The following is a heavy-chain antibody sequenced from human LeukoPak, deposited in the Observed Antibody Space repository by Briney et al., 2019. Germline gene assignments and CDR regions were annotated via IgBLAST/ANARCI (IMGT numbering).Heavy chain of an antibody. CDR2: ISSSSSYI. CDR1: GFTFDNYP. V-gene: IGHV3-21*01. Sequence: GGSLRLSCTASGFTFDNYPMSWVRQAPGKGLEWVSSISSSSSYIYYADSVKGRFTISRDNAKNSLYLQMNSLGAEDTAVYYCASFGLVGGMDVWGQGTTVTVSS. J-gene: IGHJ6*02. CDR3: ASFGLVGGMDV. D-gene: IGHD3/OR15-3a*01.